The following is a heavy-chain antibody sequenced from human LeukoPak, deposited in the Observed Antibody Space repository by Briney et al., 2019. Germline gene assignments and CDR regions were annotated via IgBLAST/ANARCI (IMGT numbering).Heavy chain of an antibody. Sequence: GGSLRLACAASGFTFSGYAMNWVRQAPGKGLEWVAFIRSDGSKKYFVDSVKGRFTISRDNSKNTLYLQMNSLRGEDTAVYYCATGTSSFWSVDYWGQGTLVTVSS. CDR1: GFTFSGYA. CDR3: ATGTSSFWSVDY. V-gene: IGHV3-30*02. J-gene: IGHJ4*02. CDR2: IRSDGSKK. D-gene: IGHD6-6*01.